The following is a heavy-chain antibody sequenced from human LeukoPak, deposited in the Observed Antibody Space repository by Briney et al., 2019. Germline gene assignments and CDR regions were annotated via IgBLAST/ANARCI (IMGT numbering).Heavy chain of an antibody. CDR3: ARAGDSSSWYYLDY. V-gene: IGHV4-34*01. D-gene: IGHD6-13*01. Sequence: SETLSLTCAVDGGSFSGYYWSWIRQPPGKGLEWIGEINHSGSTNYNPSLKSRVTISVDTSKNQFSLKLSSVTAADTAVYYCARAGDSSSWYYLDYWGQGTLVTVSS. J-gene: IGHJ4*02. CDR2: INHSGST. CDR1: GGSFSGYY.